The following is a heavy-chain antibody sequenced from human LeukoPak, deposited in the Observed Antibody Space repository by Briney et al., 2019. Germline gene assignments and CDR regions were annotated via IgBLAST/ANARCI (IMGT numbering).Heavy chain of an antibody. CDR2: IYYSGST. CDR1: GGSISSYY. Sequence: SETLSLTCTVSGGSISSYYWSWIRQPPGKGLEWIGYIYYSGSTNYNPSLKSRVTISVDTSKNQFSLKLNSVTAADTAVYYCARVTRLLGYCSGGSCYSVGVRFDPWGQGTLVTVSS. J-gene: IGHJ5*02. CDR3: ARVTRLLGYCSGGSCYSVGVRFDP. V-gene: IGHV4-59*01. D-gene: IGHD2-15*01.